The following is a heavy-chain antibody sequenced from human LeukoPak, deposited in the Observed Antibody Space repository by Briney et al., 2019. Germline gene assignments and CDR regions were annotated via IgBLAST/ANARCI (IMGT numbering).Heavy chain of an antibody. D-gene: IGHD3-22*01. CDR2: SDPKTGAT. J-gene: IGHJ4*02. V-gene: IGHV1-2*02. CDR3: AWANAYDNSGYSPEFRY. Sequence: ASVKVSCKASGYTFTFFYIHWLRRVPGQAFEWVGWSDPKTGATKYEHFQGRVTMTSDTSTRAAYMELSGLKSDDTAIYYCAWANAYDNSGYSPEFRYWGQGTLVTVSS. CDR1: GYTFTFFY.